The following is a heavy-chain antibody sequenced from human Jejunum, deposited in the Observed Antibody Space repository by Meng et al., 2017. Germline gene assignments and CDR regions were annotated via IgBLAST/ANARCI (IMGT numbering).Heavy chain of an antibody. CDR1: GYTFTTYW. CDR3: ARHHYDDNSGYVKPFSAVDI. J-gene: IGHJ3*02. CDR2: IYPGDSNA. D-gene: IGHD3-22*01. Sequence: GESLKISCQGSGYTFTTYWIGWVRHMPGRGLEWMGIIYPGDSNARYSPSFKGQVTISAAKSISTAYLQWTSLKASDSAMYYCARHHYDDNSGYVKPFSAVDIWGQGTMVTVSS. V-gene: IGHV5-51*01.